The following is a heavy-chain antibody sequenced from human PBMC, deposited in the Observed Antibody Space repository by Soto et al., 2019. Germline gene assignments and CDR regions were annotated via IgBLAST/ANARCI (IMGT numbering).Heavy chain of an antibody. V-gene: IGHV1-2*04. CDR2: INPNSGGA. CDR1: GYTFTGYY. CDR3: ARGDIVVVPAAPRGYNWFDP. Sequence: ASVKVSCKASGYTFTGYYMHWVRQAPGQGLEWMGWINPNSGGANYAQKFQGWVTMTRDTSISTAYMELSRLRSDDTAVYYCARGDIVVVPAAPRGYNWFDPWGQGTLVTVSS. J-gene: IGHJ5*02. D-gene: IGHD2-2*01.